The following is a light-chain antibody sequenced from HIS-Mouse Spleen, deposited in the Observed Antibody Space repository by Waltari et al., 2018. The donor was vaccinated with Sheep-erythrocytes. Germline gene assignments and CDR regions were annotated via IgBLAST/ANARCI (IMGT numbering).Light chain of an antibody. CDR2: DVS. CDR1: SRDVGGYNY. CDR3: CSYAGSYNHV. Sequence: LTQPPSVSGSPGQSVTISCTGTSRDVGGYNYVSWYQQHPGKAPKLMIYDVSKRPSGVPDRFSGSKSGNTASLTISGLQAEDEADYYCCSYAGSYNHVFATGTKVTVL. J-gene: IGLJ1*01. V-gene: IGLV2-11*01.